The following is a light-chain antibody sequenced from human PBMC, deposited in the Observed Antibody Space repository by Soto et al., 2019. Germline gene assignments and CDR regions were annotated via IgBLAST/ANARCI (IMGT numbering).Light chain of an antibody. CDR2: DIS. CDR3: HQRSAWPLT. J-gene: IGKJ4*01. CDR1: QIVYSD. V-gene: IGKV3-11*01. Sequence: EIVLTQSPATLSLSPEERATLSCRASQIVYSDLAWYQQKPGQAPRLLIYDISSRATGTPVRFSGSGSETDFTLTISSLEPEDIAIYFCHQRSAWPLTFGGGSKVEI.